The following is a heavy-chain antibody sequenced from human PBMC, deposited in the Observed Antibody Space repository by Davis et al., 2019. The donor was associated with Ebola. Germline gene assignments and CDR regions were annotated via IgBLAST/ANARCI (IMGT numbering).Heavy chain of an antibody. D-gene: IGHD6-13*01. Sequence: KVSCKASGGTFSSYAISWVRQMPGRGLEWMGIIYPGDSDTRYSPSFQGQVTISVDKSISTAYLQWSSLKASDTAMYYCARRVTMLAAAGSREGDYWGQGTLVTVSS. CDR3: ARRVTMLAAAGSREGDY. V-gene: IGHV5-51*01. CDR1: GGTFSSYA. CDR2: IYPGDSDT. J-gene: IGHJ4*02.